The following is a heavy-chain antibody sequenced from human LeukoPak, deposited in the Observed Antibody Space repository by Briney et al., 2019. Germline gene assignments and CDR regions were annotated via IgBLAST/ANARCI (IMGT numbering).Heavy chain of an antibody. D-gene: IGHD3-22*01. Sequence: GGSLRLSCAASGFTFSSYAMSWVRQAPGKGLEWVSAISGSGGSTYYADSVKGRFTISRDNSKNTLYLQMNRLRAEDTAVYYCAKDVVREEYYYDSSGYYGPQGFDPWGQGTLVTVSS. CDR3: AKDVVREEYYYDSSGYYGPQGFDP. CDR2: ISGSGGST. CDR1: GFTFSSYA. V-gene: IGHV3-23*01. J-gene: IGHJ5*02.